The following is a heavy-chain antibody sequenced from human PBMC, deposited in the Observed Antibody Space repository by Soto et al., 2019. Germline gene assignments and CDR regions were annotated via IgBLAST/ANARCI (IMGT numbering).Heavy chain of an antibody. CDR3: AHRLPGYGSGWHGGWFAP. CDR2: IYWDDDK. D-gene: IGHD6-19*01. Sequence: QITLKESGPTVVKPTQTLTVTCTFSGFSLTTSGEGVGWIRQPPGKALEWLALIYWDDDKRYNPSLESRLTFTKATSKSEVVLTMTTLDPVDTHTYYCAHRLPGYGSGWHGGWFAPWGQGTLVTVSS. V-gene: IGHV2-5*02. J-gene: IGHJ5*02. CDR1: GFSLTTSGEG.